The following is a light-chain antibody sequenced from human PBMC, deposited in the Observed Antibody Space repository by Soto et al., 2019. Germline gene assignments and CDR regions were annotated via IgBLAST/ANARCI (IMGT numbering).Light chain of an antibody. CDR1: QSVTSN. Sequence: ELEMTQSHGRLSLSLGESVTIXCRASQSVTSNVAWYQQKPGQAPRLLIYGASSRATGIPVRFSGSGSGTEFTLTISSLQSEDFAVYYCQQYNGWPLTFGQGTKV. CDR2: GAS. V-gene: IGKV3-15*01. J-gene: IGKJ1*01. CDR3: QQYNGWPLT.